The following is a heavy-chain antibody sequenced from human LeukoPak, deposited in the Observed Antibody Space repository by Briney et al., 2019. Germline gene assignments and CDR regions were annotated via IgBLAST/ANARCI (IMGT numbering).Heavy chain of an antibody. D-gene: IGHD3-3*01. CDR3: ARLLTRITIFGVAHDY. Sequence: PGGSLRLSCAASGVTFSGYRMNWGREAPGKGRGCVSSISSSSDYIYYAASVKGRFTISRDNAKNTLYLQMNSLRAEDTAVYYCARLLTRITIFGVAHDYWGQGTLVTVSS. V-gene: IGHV3-21*01. CDR2: ISSSSDYI. CDR1: GVTFSGYR. J-gene: IGHJ4*02.